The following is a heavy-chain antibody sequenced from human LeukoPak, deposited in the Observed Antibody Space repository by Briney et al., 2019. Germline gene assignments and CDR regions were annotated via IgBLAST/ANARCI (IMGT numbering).Heavy chain of an antibody. V-gene: IGHV4-34*01. Sequence: PSETLSLTCAVYGGSFSGYYWSWIRQPPGKGLEWIGENNHSGSTNYNPSLKSRVTISVDTSKNQFSLKLSSVTAADTAVYYCARGGPTLLWFGELRRELGHWGQGTLVTVSS. D-gene: IGHD3-10*01. CDR3: ARGGPTLLWFGELRRELGH. J-gene: IGHJ4*02. CDR2: NNHSGST. CDR1: GGSFSGYY.